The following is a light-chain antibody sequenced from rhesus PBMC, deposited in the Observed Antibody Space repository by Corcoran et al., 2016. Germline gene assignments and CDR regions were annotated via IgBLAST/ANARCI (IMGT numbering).Light chain of an antibody. CDR3: QQSYGTPRT. V-gene: IGKV1-74*01. CDR1: ENVNKY. CDR2: KAS. Sequence: DIQMTQSPSSLSASVGDRVTLPCRASENVNKYLNWYQQKPGKAPKLLPYKASTLQSGVPARFSGGGSGTDYTFTISSLQSEDVATYYCQQSYGTPRTFGQGTKVEIK. J-gene: IGKJ1*01.